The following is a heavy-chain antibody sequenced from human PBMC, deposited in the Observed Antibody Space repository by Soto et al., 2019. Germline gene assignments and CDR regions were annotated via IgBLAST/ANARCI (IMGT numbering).Heavy chain of an antibody. J-gene: IGHJ5*02. CDR2: IVVGSGNT. D-gene: IGHD3-9*01. V-gene: IGHV1-58*01. CDR3: ASCLTGSFWFDP. CDR1: GFTFPSSA. Sequence: SVKVSCKASGFTFPSSAVQWVRQTRGQRLEWIGWIVVGSGNTNYAQMFQDRVAMTRNTSTSTAFMELSSLRSDDTAVYYCASCLTGSFWFDPWGQGTLVTVSS.